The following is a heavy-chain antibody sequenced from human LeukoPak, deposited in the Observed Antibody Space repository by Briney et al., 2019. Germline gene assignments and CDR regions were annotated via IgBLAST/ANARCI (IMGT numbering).Heavy chain of an antibody. D-gene: IGHD5-24*01. CDR3: ARDRRDGYNRNRFDP. CDR2: IYDRRST. Sequence: SETLSLTCTVSGGSIRSYYWSWIRQPPGKGLEWIGNIYDRRSTSYNPSLKSRVTISVDMSKSQFSLKLTSVTAADTAVYYCARDRRDGYNRNRFDPWGQGTLVTVSS. J-gene: IGHJ5*02. CDR1: GGSIRSYY. V-gene: IGHV4-59*12.